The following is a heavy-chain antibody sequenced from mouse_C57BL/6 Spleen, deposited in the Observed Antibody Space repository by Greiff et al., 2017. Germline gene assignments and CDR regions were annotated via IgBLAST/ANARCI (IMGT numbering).Heavy chain of an antibody. V-gene: IGHV1-69*01. CDR3: ARSLGLSYYAFAY. D-gene: IGHD6-1*01. J-gene: IGHJ4*01. CDR1: GYTFTSYW. Sequence: QVQLQQPGAELVMPGASVKLSCKASGYTFTSYWMHWVKQRPGQGLEWIGEIDPSDSDTNYNQKFKGKATLTVDKSSSTAYLQLLSLASSDSSVYYCARSLGLSYYAFAYWGQGTLVTVSS. CDR2: IDPSDSDT.